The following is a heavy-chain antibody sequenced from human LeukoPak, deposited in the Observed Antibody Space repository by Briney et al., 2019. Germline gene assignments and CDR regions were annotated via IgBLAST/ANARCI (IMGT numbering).Heavy chain of an antibody. D-gene: IGHD6-13*01. CDR1: GFTFSSYA. CDR3: AKGSVARIAAAGTFSNY. J-gene: IGHJ4*02. CDR2: ISGSGGST. V-gene: IGHV3-23*01. Sequence: GGSLRLSCAASGFTFSSYAMSWVRQAPGKGLEWVSAISGSGGSTYYADSVRGRFTISRDNSKNTLYLQMNSLRAEDTAVYYCAKGSVARIAAAGTFSNYWGQGTLVTVSS.